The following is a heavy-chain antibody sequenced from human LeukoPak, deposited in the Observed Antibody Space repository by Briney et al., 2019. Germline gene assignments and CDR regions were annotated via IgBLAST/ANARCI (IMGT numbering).Heavy chain of an antibody. CDR3: VKGRHSDTSGTYWN. Sequence: GGSLRLSCAASGFTFRDYWMHWVRQVPGMGLVWVSSISADESSTNYVDSVRGRFTISRDNAKNTLYLQMNSLRAEDTAVYYCVKGRHSDTSGTYWNWGQGTLVTVFS. D-gene: IGHD3-22*01. CDR2: ISADESST. V-gene: IGHV3-74*01. J-gene: IGHJ4*02. CDR1: GFTFRDYW.